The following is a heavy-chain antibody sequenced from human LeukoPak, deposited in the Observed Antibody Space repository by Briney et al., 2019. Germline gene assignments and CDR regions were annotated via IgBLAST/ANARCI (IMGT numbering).Heavy chain of an antibody. Sequence: GGSLRLSCAASEFTFSSYSMNWVRQAPGKGLEWVSAVRGSGTDTYYADSVKGRFTISRDNSKNTLYLQMNSLRAEDTAIYYCAKTSRRDSAYDSPFDYWGQGTLVTVSS. J-gene: IGHJ4*02. D-gene: IGHD5-12*01. CDR1: EFTFSSYS. CDR2: VRGSGTDT. CDR3: AKTSRRDSAYDSPFDY. V-gene: IGHV3-23*01.